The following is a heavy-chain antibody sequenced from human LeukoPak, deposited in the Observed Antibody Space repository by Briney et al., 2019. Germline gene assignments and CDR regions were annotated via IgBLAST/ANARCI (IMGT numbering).Heavy chain of an antibody. D-gene: IGHD6-19*01. J-gene: IGHJ6*02. CDR1: GGSFSGYY. CDR3: ATTSGGLIAVELGMDV. V-gene: IGHV4-34*01. CDR2: INHSGST. Sequence: SETLSLTCAVYGGSFSGYYWSWIRQPPGKGLEWIGEINHSGSTNYNPSLTSRVTISVDTSKNQFSLKLSSVTAADTAVYYCATTSGGLIAVELGMDVWGQGTTVTVSS.